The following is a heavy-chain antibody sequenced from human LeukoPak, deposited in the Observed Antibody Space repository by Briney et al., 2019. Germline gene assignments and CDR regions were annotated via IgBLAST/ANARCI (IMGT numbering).Heavy chain of an antibody. CDR3: ARREVETTFYYYYHMDV. CDR1: GGSISSSSYY. Sequence: PSETLSLTCTVSGGSISSSSYYWGWIRQPPGKGLEWIGSIYYSGSTYYNPSLKSRVTISVDMSKNQFSLKLSSVTAADTAVYYCARREVETTFYYYYHMDVWGKGTTVTVSS. D-gene: IGHD2/OR15-2a*01. J-gene: IGHJ6*03. V-gene: IGHV4-39*07. CDR2: IYYSGST.